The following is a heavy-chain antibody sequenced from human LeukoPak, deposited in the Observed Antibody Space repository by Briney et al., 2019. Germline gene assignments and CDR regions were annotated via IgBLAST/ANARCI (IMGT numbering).Heavy chain of an antibody. CDR2: IIPIFGTA. CDR3: ARPDATYYYDSSGSQPLDY. CDR1: GGTFSSYA. J-gene: IGHJ4*02. D-gene: IGHD3-22*01. V-gene: IGHV1-69*13. Sequence: SVKVSCKASGGTFSSYAISWVRQAPGQELEWMGGIIPIFGTANYAQKFQGRVTITADESTSTAYMELSSLRSEDTAVYYCARPDATYYYDSSGSQPLDYWGQGTLVTVSS.